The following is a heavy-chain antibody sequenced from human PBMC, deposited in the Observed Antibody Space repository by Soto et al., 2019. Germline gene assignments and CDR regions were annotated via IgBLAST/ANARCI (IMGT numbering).Heavy chain of an antibody. CDR2: IYYSGST. Sequence: SETLSLTCTVSGGSISSYYRSWIRQPPGEGLEWIGYIYYSGSTNYNPSLKSRVTISVDTSKNQFSLKLSSVTAADTAVYYCARGESGYDLDYWGQGTLVTVSS. CDR1: GGSISSYY. J-gene: IGHJ4*02. D-gene: IGHD5-12*01. CDR3: ARGESGYDLDY. V-gene: IGHV4-59*01.